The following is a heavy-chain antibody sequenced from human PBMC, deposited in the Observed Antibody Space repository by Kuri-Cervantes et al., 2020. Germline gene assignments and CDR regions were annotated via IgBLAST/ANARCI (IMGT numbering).Heavy chain of an antibody. CDR1: GYTFTGYY. CDR2: INPNSGGT. D-gene: IGHD3-3*01. CDR3: AREELRFLEWFANPFYYYYGMDV. V-gene: IGHV1-2*02. J-gene: IGHJ6*02. Sequence: ASVKVSCKASGYTFTGYYMHWVRRAPGQGLEWMGWINPNSGGTNYAQKFQGRVTMTRDTSISTAYMELSRLRSDDTAVYYCAREELRFLEWFANPFYYYYGMDVWGQGTTVTVSS.